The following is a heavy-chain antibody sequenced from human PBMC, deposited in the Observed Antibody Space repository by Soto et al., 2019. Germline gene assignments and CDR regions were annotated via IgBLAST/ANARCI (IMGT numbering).Heavy chain of an antibody. CDR3: ARIGSYSSSWYSLDP. V-gene: IGHV1-8*01. D-gene: IGHD6-13*01. CDR2: MNPNSGNT. Sequence: QVQLVQSGXXVKKPGASVKVSCKASXXXXTSYXXXWVRQATGQGLEWMGWMNPNSGNTGYAQKFQGRVTMTRNTSISTAYMELSSLRSEDTAVYYCARIGSYSSSWYSLDPWGQGTLVTVSS. J-gene: IGHJ5*02. CDR1: XXXXTSYX.